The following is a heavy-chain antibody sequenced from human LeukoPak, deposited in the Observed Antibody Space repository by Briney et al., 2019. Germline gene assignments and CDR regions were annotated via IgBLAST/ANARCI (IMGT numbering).Heavy chain of an antibody. D-gene: IGHD3-22*01. J-gene: IGHJ4*02. CDR1: GFTFSSYA. V-gene: IGHV3-23*01. CDR2: ISGSGGST. Sequence: GGSLRLSCAASGFTFSSYAMSWVRQAPGKGLEWVSAISGSGGSTYYADSVKGRFTISRDNSKNTLYLQMNSLRAEDTAGYYCAKDLVRSYYDSSPYYFDYWGQGTLVTVSS. CDR3: AKDLVRSYYDSSPYYFDY.